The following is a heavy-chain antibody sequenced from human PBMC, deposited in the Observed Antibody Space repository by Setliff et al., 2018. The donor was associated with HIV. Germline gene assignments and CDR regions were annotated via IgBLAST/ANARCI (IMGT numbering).Heavy chain of an antibody. V-gene: IGHV3-23*01. J-gene: IGHJ4*02. CDR3: AKGFRPVDTALVSGPTY. CDR1: GFTFSSYA. Sequence: GGSLRLSCAASGFTFSSYAMSWVRRTPEKGLEWVSIITSGGSTYYADSAKGRFIISRDNSQNTLYLQMNSLRADDTAIYYCAKGFRPVDTALVSGPTYWGQGIRVTVS. D-gene: IGHD5-18*01. CDR2: ITSGGST.